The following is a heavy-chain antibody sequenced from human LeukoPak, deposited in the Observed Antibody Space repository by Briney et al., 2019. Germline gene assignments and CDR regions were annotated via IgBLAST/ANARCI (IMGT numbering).Heavy chain of an antibody. CDR3: ARDPLSYDSSGYASFLDY. Sequence: GGSLRLSCAASGFTFSSYAMHWVRQAPGKGLEWVAVISYDGSNKYYADSVKGRFTIPRDNSKNTLYLQMNSLRAEDTAVYYCARDPLSYDSSGYASFLDYWGQGTLVTVSS. V-gene: IGHV3-30-3*01. CDR2: ISYDGSNK. J-gene: IGHJ4*02. D-gene: IGHD3-22*01. CDR1: GFTFSSYA.